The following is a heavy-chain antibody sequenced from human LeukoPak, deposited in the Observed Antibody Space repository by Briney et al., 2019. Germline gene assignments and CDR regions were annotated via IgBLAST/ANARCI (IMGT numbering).Heavy chain of an antibody. J-gene: IGHJ4*02. CDR2: ISWNSGSI. CDR1: GFTFDDYA. V-gene: IGHV3-9*01. CDR3: PKDISSAPAVFDY. D-gene: IGHD6-6*01. Sequence: GRSLRLSCAASGFTFDDYAMHWVRQAPGKGLEWVSGISWNSGSIGYADSVKGRFTISRDNAKNSLYLQMNSLRAEDTALYYCPKDISSAPAVFDYWGQGTLVTVSS.